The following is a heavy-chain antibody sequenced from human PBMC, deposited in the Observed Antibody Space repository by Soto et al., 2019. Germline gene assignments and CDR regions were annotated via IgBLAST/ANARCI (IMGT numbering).Heavy chain of an antibody. CDR1: GGSISSGDYY. J-gene: IGHJ4*02. D-gene: IGHD4-17*01. V-gene: IGHV4-30-4*01. CDR2: IYYSGST. Sequence: PSETLSLTCTVSGGSISSGDYYWSWIRQPPGKGLEWIGYIYYSGSTYYNPSLKSRVTISVDTSKNQFSLKLSSVTAADTAVYYCARDNGDYGGFDYWGQGTLVTVS. CDR3: ARDNGDYGGFDY.